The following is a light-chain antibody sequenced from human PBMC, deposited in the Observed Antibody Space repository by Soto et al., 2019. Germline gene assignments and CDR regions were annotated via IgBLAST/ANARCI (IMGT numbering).Light chain of an antibody. V-gene: IGKV3-15*01. Sequence: EIVMTQSPATLSVSPGDRATLSCRASHSVRSNLAWYQQKPGQAPRILIHGASTRATGIPARFSGSGSGTEFTLTISSLESEDFAVYYCQQYNNWPITFGQGTRLDIK. CDR2: GAS. CDR1: HSVRSN. CDR3: QQYNNWPIT. J-gene: IGKJ5*01.